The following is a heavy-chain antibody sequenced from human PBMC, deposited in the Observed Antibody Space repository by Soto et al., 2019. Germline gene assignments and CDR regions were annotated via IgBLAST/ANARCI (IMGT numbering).Heavy chain of an antibody. CDR1: GGTFSSYA. Sequence: VKVSCKASGGTFSSYAISWVRQAPGQGLEWMGGIIPIFGTANYAQKFQGRVTITADESTSTAYMELSSLRSEDTAVYYCARSGYSGYTSGPATPGGDYYGMDVWGQGTTVTVSS. CDR3: ARSGYSGYTSGPATPGGDYYGMDV. D-gene: IGHD5-12*01. J-gene: IGHJ6*02. V-gene: IGHV1-69*13. CDR2: IIPIFGTA.